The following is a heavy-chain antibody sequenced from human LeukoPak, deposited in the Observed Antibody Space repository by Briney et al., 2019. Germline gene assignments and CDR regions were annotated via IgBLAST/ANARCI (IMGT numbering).Heavy chain of an antibody. D-gene: IGHD3-9*01. Sequence: SETLSLTCTVSGGSISSYYWSWIRQPPGKGLEWIGYIYYSGSTNYNPSLKSRVTISVDTSKNQFSLKLSSVTAADTAVYYCAREDYDILTGYPNWFDPWGRGTLVTVSS. CDR2: IYYSGST. J-gene: IGHJ5*02. V-gene: IGHV4-59*01. CDR1: GGSISSYY. CDR3: AREDYDILTGYPNWFDP.